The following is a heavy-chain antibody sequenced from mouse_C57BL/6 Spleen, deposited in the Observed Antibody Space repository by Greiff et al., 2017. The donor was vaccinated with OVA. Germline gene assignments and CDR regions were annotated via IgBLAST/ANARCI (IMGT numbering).Heavy chain of an antibody. V-gene: IGHV1-61*01. CDR1: GYTFTSYW. CDR3: ARRLNYFDY. CDR2: IYPSDSET. Sequence: QVQLQQPGAELVRPGSSVKLSCKASGYTFTSYWMDWGKQRPGQGLEWIGNIYPSDSETHYNQKFKDKATLTVDKSSSTAYMQLSSLTSEDSAVYYCARRLNYFDYWGQGTTLTVSS. J-gene: IGHJ2*01.